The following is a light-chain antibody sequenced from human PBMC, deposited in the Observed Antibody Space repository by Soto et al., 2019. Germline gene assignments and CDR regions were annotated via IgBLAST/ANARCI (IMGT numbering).Light chain of an antibody. V-gene: IGKV1-39*01. CDR2: TAS. CDR3: QQNYATPRT. Sequence: DIQMTQSPSSLSASVGDRVTITCRASQYINTYLNWYQQEPGKAPKLLIYTASSLQSGVPSRFSGSGAGTDFTLTISSLQPEDFATYYCQQNYATPRTFGQGTKLEIK. J-gene: IGKJ2*01. CDR1: QYINTY.